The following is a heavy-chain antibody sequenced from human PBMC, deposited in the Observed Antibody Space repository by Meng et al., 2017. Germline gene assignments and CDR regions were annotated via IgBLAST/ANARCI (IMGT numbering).Heavy chain of an antibody. Sequence: SVKVSCKASGGTFSSYAISWVRQAPGQGLEWMGGIIPIFGTANYAQKFQGRVTITADESTSTAYMELSSLRSEDTAVYYCARVKTYYYDGSGYYGPYYYGMDVWGQGTMVTVSS. J-gene: IGHJ6*02. CDR3: ARVKTYYYDGSGYYGPYYYGMDV. CDR2: IIPIFGTA. D-gene: IGHD3-22*01. CDR1: GGTFSSYA. V-gene: IGHV1-69*13.